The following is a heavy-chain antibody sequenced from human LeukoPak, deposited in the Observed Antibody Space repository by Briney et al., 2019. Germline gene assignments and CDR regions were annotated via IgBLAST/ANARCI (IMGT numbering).Heavy chain of an antibody. CDR2: VSYSGST. CDR1: GASISNYY. Sequence: SETLSLTCTDSGASISNYYWSRIRQPPGKGLECIGYVSYSGSTNYNPSLKSRVTLSLDTSKNQVSLNLRFVTAADTAVYYCARPAERGYSYGLDFWGQGTMVTVSS. V-gene: IGHV4-59*01. D-gene: IGHD5-18*01. CDR3: ARPAERGYSYGLDF. J-gene: IGHJ3*01.